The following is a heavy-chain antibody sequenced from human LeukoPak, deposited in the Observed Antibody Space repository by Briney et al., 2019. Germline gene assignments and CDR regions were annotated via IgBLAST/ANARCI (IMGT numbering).Heavy chain of an antibody. CDR3: AKGLGYCSGGSCHRGY. CDR2: ISGSGGST. Sequence: GGSLRLSCAASGFTFSSYAMSWVRQAPGKGLEWVSAISGSGGSTYYADSVKGRFTISRDNSKNTLYLQMNSLRAEDTAVYYCAKGLGYCSGGSCHRGYWGQGTLVTVSS. J-gene: IGHJ4*02. V-gene: IGHV3-23*01. D-gene: IGHD2-15*01. CDR1: GFTFSSYA.